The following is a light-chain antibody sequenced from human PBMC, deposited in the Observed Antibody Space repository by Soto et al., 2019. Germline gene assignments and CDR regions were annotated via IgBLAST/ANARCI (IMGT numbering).Light chain of an antibody. J-gene: IGKJ1*01. CDR1: QSVNNN. V-gene: IGKV3-20*01. CDR3: QQYGSSGT. Sequence: EIVLTQSPATLSLSPGERATLSCRASQSVNNNLAWYQQKPGQAPRLLIYGASNRATGIPDRFSGSGSGTDFTLTISRLEPEDFAVYYCQQYGSSGTFGQGTKVDI. CDR2: GAS.